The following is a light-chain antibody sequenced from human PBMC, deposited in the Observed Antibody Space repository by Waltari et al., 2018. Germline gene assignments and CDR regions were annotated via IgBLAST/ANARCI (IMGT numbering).Light chain of an antibody. J-gene: IGLJ3*02. V-gene: IGLV1-44*01. Sequence: QSVLTQPPSASGTPGQRVTIPCSGSASNIGGNLVNWYQQLPGKAPKLLISRSDQRPPGVPDRFAASKTGTSASLAISGLQSEDEADYVCASWDDSLNGHWVFGGGTKVTVL. CDR1: ASNIGGNL. CDR2: RSD. CDR3: ASWDDSLNGHWV.